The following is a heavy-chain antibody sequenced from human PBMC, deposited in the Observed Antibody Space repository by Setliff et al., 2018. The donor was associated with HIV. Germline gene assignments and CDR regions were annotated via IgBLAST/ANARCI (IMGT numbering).Heavy chain of an antibody. CDR1: GFTFSAYG. D-gene: IGHD5-12*01. CDR2: IWSDGSKT. V-gene: IGHV3-33*03. Sequence: GGSLRLSCAASGFTFSAYGIHWVRQAPGKGLEWVAFIWSDGSKTYYADSVKDRFTISRDNAKNTLYLQMHDLRAEDTGVYYCHSGYDSEEQSYFDYWGQGTLVTVSS. CDR3: HSGYDSEEQSYFDY. J-gene: IGHJ4*02.